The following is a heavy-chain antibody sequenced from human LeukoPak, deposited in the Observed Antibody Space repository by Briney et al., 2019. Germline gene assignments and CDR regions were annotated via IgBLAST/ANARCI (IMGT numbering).Heavy chain of an antibody. J-gene: IGHJ5*02. CDR2: IYYSGST. CDR1: GDSISSGDYY. D-gene: IGHD2-8*02. Sequence: SETLSLTCTVSGDSISSGDYYWSWIRQPPGKDLEWIGYIYYSGSTYYNPSLKSRVTISVDTSKNQFSLKLSSVTAADTAVYYCARAHPYPGRRVLDPWGQGTLVTVSS. V-gene: IGHV4-30-4*01. CDR3: ARAHPYPGRRVLDP.